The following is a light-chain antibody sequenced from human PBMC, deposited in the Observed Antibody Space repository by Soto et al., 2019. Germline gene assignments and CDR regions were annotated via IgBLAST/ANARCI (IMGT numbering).Light chain of an antibody. CDR1: SHDVGSYKF. V-gene: IGLV2-23*03. Sequence: QSVLTQPASVSGSPGQSITISCTGTSHDVGSYKFVSWYQNLPGKAPKLVIFEGSERPSGISDRFSGSKSGNTASLTISGLQAEDEADYYCCAYAGSSTFLFGGGTKLTVL. CDR3: CAYAGSSTFL. CDR2: EGS. J-gene: IGLJ2*01.